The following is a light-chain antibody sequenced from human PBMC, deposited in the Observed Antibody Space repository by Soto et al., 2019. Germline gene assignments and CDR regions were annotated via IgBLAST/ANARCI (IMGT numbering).Light chain of an antibody. CDR3: QQYYITPLT. Sequence: DIVMTQSPDSLAVSLGERAXIXXXSSXXXXSSTNNKNYLAWYQQKPGQPPKLLIYWAATRESGVPDRFSGSGSGTDFTLTISSLQAEDVAVYYCQQYYITPLTFGGGTKVEIK. V-gene: IGKV4-1*01. CDR2: WAA. CDR1: XXXXSSTNNKNY. J-gene: IGKJ4*01.